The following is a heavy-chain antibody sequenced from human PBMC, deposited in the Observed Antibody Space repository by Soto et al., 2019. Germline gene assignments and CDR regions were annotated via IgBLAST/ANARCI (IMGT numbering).Heavy chain of an antibody. J-gene: IGHJ3*02. CDR3: ARGCLGLLWFGELCGSAFDI. CDR2: ISSSSSYI. V-gene: IGHV3-21*01. D-gene: IGHD3-10*01. Sequence: EVQLVESGGGLVKPGGSLRLSCAASGFTFSSYSMNWVRQAPGKGLEWVSSISSSSSYIYYADSVKGRFTISRDNAKNSXYXXMNSLRAEDTAVYYCARGCLGLLWFGELCGSAFDIWGQGTMVTVSS. CDR1: GFTFSSYS.